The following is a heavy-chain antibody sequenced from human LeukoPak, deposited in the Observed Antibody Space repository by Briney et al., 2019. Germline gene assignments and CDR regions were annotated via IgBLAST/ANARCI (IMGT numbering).Heavy chain of an antibody. J-gene: IGHJ6*02. D-gene: IGHD5-18*01. Sequence: NPSETLSLTCTVSGGSMEIDYWNWIRQSAGKGLEWIGRIYNTGSANYSPSLKSRVTMSIDTSKSRISLQLTSVTAADTAVYYCAGGYSYGGYYYYYGMDVWGQGTTVTVSS. CDR3: AGGYSYGGYYYYYGMDV. CDR1: GGSMEIDY. CDR2: IYNTGSA. V-gene: IGHV4-4*07.